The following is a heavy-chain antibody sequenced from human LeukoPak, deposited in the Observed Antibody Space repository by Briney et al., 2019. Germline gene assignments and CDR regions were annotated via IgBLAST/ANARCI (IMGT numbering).Heavy chain of an antibody. J-gene: IGHJ4*02. V-gene: IGHV3-21*01. CDR1: GFTFSSYS. CDR3: ASELRCFDWLSTPYFDY. D-gene: IGHD3-9*01. CDR2: ISSSSSYI. Sequence: PGGSLRLSCAASGFTFSSYSMNWVRQAPGKGLEWVSSISSSSSYIYYADSVKGRFTISRDNAKNSLYLQMNSLRAEDTAVYYCASELRCFDWLSTPYFDYWGQGTLVTVSS.